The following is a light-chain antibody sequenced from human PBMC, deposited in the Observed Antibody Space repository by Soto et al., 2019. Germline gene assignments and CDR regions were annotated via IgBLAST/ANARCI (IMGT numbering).Light chain of an antibody. CDR3: SSYRDDNTWV. J-gene: IGLJ3*02. CDR1: SSDVGGYNH. Sequence: QSALTQPASVSGSPGQSITISCTGSSSDVGGYNHVSWYQQHPGKAPKLMIYEVSHWPSGVSNRFFGSKSGNTASLTISGLQAEDEADYYCSSYRDDNTWVFGGGTKVTVL. V-gene: IGLV2-14*01. CDR2: EVS.